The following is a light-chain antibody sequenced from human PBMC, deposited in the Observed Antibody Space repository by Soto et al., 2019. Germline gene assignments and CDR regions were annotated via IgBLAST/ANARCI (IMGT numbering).Light chain of an antibody. Sequence: QPVLTQPPSASGTPGQRVTLSCSGSNSNIGSYTVNWYLQLPGTAPKLLIYSNNQRPPGVPDRISGSKSGTSGSLAISGLQSEDVAEYWCAAWDASLIDVVFGGGTKLTVL. J-gene: IGLJ2*01. CDR2: SNN. V-gene: IGLV1-44*01. CDR1: NSNIGSYT. CDR3: AAWDASLIDVV.